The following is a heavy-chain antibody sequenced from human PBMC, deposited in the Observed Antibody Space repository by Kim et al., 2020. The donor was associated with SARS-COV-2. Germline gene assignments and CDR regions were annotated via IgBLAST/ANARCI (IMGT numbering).Heavy chain of an antibody. D-gene: IGHD3-10*01. CDR1: GGSFSGYY. J-gene: IGHJ5*02. V-gene: IGHV4-34*01. CDR3: ARGSSGYYGSGSYSP. Sequence: SETLSLTCAVYGGSFSGYYWSWIRQPPGKGLEWIGEINHSGSTNYNPSLKSRVTISVDTSKNQFSLKLSSVTAADTAVYYCARGSSGYYGSGSYSPWGQGTLVTVSS. CDR2: INHSGST.